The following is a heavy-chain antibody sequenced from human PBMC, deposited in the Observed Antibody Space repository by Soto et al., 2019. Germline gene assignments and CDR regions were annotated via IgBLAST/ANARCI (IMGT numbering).Heavy chain of an antibody. CDR1: GYTFTSYY. J-gene: IGHJ3*01. CDR2: IYPSDGST. Sequence: VKVSCKASGYTFTSYYMHWVRQAPGQGLEWMGRIYPSDGSTSYAQKFQGRVTMTGDTSTSTAYMELSSLSSEDTAVYYCGXXXXXXWNDDPSGGAFDLWGQGTKVTVSS. V-gene: IGHV1-46*01. D-gene: IGHD1-1*01. CDR3: GXXXXXXWNDDPSGGAFDL.